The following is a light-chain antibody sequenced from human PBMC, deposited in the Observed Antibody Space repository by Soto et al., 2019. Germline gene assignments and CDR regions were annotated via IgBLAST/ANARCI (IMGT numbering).Light chain of an antibody. Sequence: DIQRTQSPSSVSASVGDRVSITCRASQGSSSWLAWYQQKPGKVPNLLIDTVSSLQSGVPSTFSGSGSGTDFTLTISILQPEDFATYYFQQANSFPLSVGGGTKAELK. CDR3: QQANSFPLS. CDR2: TVS. CDR1: QGSSSW. V-gene: IGKV1-12*01. J-gene: IGKJ4*01.